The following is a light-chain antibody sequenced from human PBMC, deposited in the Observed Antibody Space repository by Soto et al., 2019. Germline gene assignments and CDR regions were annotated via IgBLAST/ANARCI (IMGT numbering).Light chain of an antibody. CDR2: GAS. J-gene: IGKJ4*01. CDR1: QSVSTY. CDR3: QEYGSS. V-gene: IGKV3-20*01. Sequence: EIVLTQSPGTLSLSPGERATLSCRASQSVSTYLAWYQQQPGQAPRLLIYGASSRATGIPDRFIGSGSGTDFTLTISRLEPEDFAVYYCQEYGSSFGGGTKVDIK.